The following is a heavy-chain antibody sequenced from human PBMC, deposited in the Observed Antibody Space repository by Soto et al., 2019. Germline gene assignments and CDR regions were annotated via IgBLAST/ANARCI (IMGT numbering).Heavy chain of an antibody. CDR1: GGSISSYY. CDR3: ARKYYYDSSGYYFKAFWFDP. V-gene: IGHV4-59*08. J-gene: IGHJ5*02. Sequence: PSETLSLTCTVSGGSISSYYWSWIRQPPGKGLEWIGYIYYSGSTNYNPSLKSRVTISVDTSKNQFSLKLSSVTAADTAVYYCARKYYYDSSGYYFKAFWFDPWGQGALVTVSS. CDR2: IYYSGST. D-gene: IGHD3-22*01.